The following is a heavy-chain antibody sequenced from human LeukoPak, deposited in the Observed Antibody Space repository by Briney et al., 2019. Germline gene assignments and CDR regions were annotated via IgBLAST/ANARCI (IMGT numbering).Heavy chain of an antibody. CDR3: AGVTIEYSSSYSALDY. V-gene: IGHV3-21*01. D-gene: IGHD6-6*01. Sequence: GGSLRLSCAASGFTFSSYSMNWVRQAPGKGLEWVSSISSSSSYIYYADSVKGRFTISRDNAKNSLYLQMNSLRAEDTAVYYCAGVTIEYSSSYSALDYWGQGTLVTVSS. J-gene: IGHJ4*02. CDR2: ISSSSSYI. CDR1: GFTFSSYS.